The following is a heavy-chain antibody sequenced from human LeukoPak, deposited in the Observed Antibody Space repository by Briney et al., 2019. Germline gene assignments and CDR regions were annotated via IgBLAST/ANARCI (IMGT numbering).Heavy chain of an antibody. CDR3: ARAPYSSSWPYFDY. Sequence: GASVKVSCKASGYTFTSYAMNWVRQAPGQGLEWMGWISAYNGNTNYAQKLQGRVTMTTDTSTSTAYMELRSLRSDDTAVYYCARAPYSSSWPYFDYWGQGTLVTVSS. CDR2: ISAYNGNT. J-gene: IGHJ4*02. CDR1: GYTFTSYA. V-gene: IGHV1-18*01. D-gene: IGHD6-13*01.